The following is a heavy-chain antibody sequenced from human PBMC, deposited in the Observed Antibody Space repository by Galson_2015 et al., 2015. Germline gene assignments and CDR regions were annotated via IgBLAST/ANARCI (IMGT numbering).Heavy chain of an antibody. Sequence: SLRLSCAASGSIFRNYWMVWVRQTPEKGLEWVAKIRYDGSQTFYVDSVKGQFTISRDNAENSLYLQMNSLRADDTAVYYCARDAKRGGEFDYWGQGALVTVSS. CDR2: IRYDGSQT. CDR1: GSIFRNYW. D-gene: IGHD3-10*01. CDR3: ARDAKRGGEFDY. J-gene: IGHJ4*02. V-gene: IGHV3-7*03.